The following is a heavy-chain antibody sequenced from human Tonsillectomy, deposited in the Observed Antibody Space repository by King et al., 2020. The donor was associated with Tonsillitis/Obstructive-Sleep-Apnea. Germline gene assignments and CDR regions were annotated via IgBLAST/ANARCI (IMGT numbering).Heavy chain of an antibody. J-gene: IGHJ3*02. V-gene: IGHV3-73*02. Sequence: VQLVESGGGLVQPGGSLKLSCAASGFTFSGSAMHWVRQASGKGLEWVGRIRSKANSYATAYAASVKGRFTISRDDSKKTAYLQMNSLKTEDTAVYYCTRLDGTGADAFDIWGQGTMVTVSS. CDR2: IRSKANSYAT. CDR1: GFTFSGSA. D-gene: IGHD7-27*01. CDR3: TRLDGTGADAFDI.